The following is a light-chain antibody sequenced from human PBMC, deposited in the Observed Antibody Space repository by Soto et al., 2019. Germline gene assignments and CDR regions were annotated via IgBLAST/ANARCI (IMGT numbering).Light chain of an antibody. Sequence: EIVLTQSPCTLSMSPGERATLSCRASQSVSSSYLAWYQQKPGQALRLLIYGASSRATGIPDRFSGSGSGTDFTLTISRLEPEDFAVYYCQQYGSSPQTFGQGTKVEIK. CDR1: QSVSSSY. CDR2: GAS. J-gene: IGKJ1*01. V-gene: IGKV3-20*01. CDR3: QQYGSSPQT.